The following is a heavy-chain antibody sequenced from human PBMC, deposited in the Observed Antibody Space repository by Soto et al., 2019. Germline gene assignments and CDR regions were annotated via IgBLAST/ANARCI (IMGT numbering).Heavy chain of an antibody. V-gene: IGHV1-3*01. J-gene: IGHJ4*02. CDR2: INAGNGNT. Sequence: GASVKVSCKASGYTFTSYAMHWVRQAPGQRLEWMGWINAGNGNTKYSQKFQGRVTITRDTSASTAYMELSSLRSEDTAVYYCARDQCGTSHCYIWGYWGQGTLVTVSS. CDR3: ARDQCGTSHCYIWGY. D-gene: IGHD2-2*01. CDR1: GYTFTSYA.